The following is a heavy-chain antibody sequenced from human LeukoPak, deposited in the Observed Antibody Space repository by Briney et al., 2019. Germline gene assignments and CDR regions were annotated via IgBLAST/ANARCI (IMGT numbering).Heavy chain of an antibody. V-gene: IGHV3-21*01. CDR1: GFTFSSYS. CDR2: ISSSSSYI. J-gene: IGHJ6*03. Sequence: PGGSLRLSCAASGFTFSSYSMNWVRQAPGKGLEWVSSISSSSSYIYYADSVKGRFTISRDNAKNSLYPQMNSLRAEDTAVYYCARASSGSYSYYYYMDVWGKGTTVTVSS. CDR3: ARASSGSYSYYYYMDV. D-gene: IGHD1-26*01.